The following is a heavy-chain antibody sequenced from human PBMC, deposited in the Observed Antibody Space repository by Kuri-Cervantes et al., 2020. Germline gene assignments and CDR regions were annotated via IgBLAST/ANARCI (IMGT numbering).Heavy chain of an antibody. J-gene: IGHJ4*02. CDR2: ISYDGSNK. Sequence: GESLKISCAASGFTFSSYGMHWVRQAPGKGLEWVAVISYDGSNKYYADSVKGRFTISRDNSKNTLYLQMNSLRAEDTAVYYCAXXIGGRPGWGQGTLVTVSS. CDR1: GFTFSSYG. CDR3: AXXIGGRPG. D-gene: IGHD1-14*01. V-gene: IGHV3-30*03.